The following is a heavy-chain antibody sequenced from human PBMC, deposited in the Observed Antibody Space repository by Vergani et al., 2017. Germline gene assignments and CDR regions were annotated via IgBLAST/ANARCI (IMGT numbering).Heavy chain of an antibody. CDR3: ARDFFPGLGVPDAFDI. V-gene: IGHV3-21*01. CDR2: ISSSRSYI. D-gene: IGHD2-8*02. J-gene: IGHJ3*02. Sequence: EVQLVESGGGLVKPGGSLRLSCAASGFTFSSYSMNWVRQAPGKGLEWVSSISSSRSYIYYSDSLKGRFTISRDNAKNSLYLQMNSLRAEDPAVYYCARDFFPGLGVPDAFDIWGQGTMVTVSS. CDR1: GFTFSSYS.